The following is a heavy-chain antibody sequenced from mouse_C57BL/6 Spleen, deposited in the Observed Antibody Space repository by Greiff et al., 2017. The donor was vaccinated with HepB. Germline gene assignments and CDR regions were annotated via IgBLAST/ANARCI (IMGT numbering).Heavy chain of an antibody. Sequence: VQLQQPGAELVKPGASVKVSCKASGYTFTSSWMNGVKQRLGQGLEWIGRIHPSDSDTNYNQKFKGKATLTVDKSSSTAYMQLSSLTSEDSAVYYCAVISVNWDGPYFDYWGQGTTLTVSS. CDR3: AVISVNWDGPYFDY. CDR1: GYTFTSSW. D-gene: IGHD4-1*02. J-gene: IGHJ2*01. CDR2: IHPSDSDT. V-gene: IGHV1-74*01.